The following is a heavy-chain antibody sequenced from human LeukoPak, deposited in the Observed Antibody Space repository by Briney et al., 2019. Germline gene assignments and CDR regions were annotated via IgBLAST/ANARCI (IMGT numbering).Heavy chain of an antibody. CDR1: GFTVSSNY. Sequence: DPGASLRLSCAASGFTVSSNYMSSVRQPPGKGLESVSVIYSGGSTYYADSVKGRFTISRDNSKNTLYLQMNSLRAEDTAVYYCAGLSYYYDSSGYPVDYWGQGTLVTVSS. J-gene: IGHJ4*02. D-gene: IGHD3-22*01. CDR3: AGLSYYYDSSGYPVDY. V-gene: IGHV3-53*01. CDR2: IYSGGST.